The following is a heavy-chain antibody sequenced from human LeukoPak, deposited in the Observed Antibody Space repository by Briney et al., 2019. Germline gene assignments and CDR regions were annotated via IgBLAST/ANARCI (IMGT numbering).Heavy chain of an antibody. Sequence: SETLSLTCTVSGGSISSYYWSWIRQPPGKGLEWIGEINHSGSTNYNPPLKSRVTISVDTSKNQFSLKLSSVTAADTAVYYCAREMVRAEDYWGQGTLVTVSS. V-gene: IGHV4-34*01. D-gene: IGHD3-10*01. CDR2: INHSGST. CDR1: GGSISSYY. CDR3: AREMVRAEDY. J-gene: IGHJ4*02.